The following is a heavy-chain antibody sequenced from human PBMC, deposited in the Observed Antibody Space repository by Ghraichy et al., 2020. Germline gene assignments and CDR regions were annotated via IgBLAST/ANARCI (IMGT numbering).Heavy chain of an antibody. CDR2: IRGGGDNT. Sequence: GGSLRLSCAASGFTFSSYAMSWVRQAPGKGLEWVCGIRGGGDNTYYADSAKGRFTISRDNSKNTLYLQMHSLRVEDTALYYCAKDITASSTYDYWGQGTLVTVSS. CDR1: GFTFSSYA. V-gene: IGHV3-23*01. CDR3: AKDITASSTYDY. D-gene: IGHD6-13*01. J-gene: IGHJ4*02.